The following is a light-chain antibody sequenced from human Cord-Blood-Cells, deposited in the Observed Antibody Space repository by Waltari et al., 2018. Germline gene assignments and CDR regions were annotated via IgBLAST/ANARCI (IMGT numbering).Light chain of an antibody. J-gene: IGLJ2*01. Sequence: QSALTQPASVSGSPGQSITISCTGTSSDVGGYNYVSWYQQHPGKAPKLMIYDVSNRPSGVSNRVSCSKSGNTACLTISGLQAEDEADYYCSSYTSSSTLPVFGGGTKLTVL. CDR2: DVS. CDR3: SSYTSSSTLPV. CDR1: SSDVGGYNY. V-gene: IGLV2-14*01.